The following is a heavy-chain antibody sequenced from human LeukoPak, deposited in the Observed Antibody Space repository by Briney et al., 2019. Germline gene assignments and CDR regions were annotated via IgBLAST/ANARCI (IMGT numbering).Heavy chain of an antibody. CDR3: GRHGGAFDI. CDR2: IKQDGSEK. CDR1: GFTFTSYW. J-gene: IGHJ3*02. Sequence: GGSLRLSCAASGFTFTSYWMRWVRQPPGKGLEWVANIKQDGSEKYYVDSVKGRFTVSRDNARNSLYLQMNSLRAEDTAVYYCGRHGGAFDIWGQGTMVTVSS. V-gene: IGHV3-7*01. D-gene: IGHD3-3*01.